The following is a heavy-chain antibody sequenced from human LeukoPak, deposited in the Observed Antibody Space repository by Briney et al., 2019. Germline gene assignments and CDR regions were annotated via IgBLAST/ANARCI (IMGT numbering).Heavy chain of an antibody. CDR3: AKDFLVSSGYYDY. CDR1: GFTFDDYA. J-gene: IGHJ4*02. CDR2: ISWNSGSI. V-gene: IGHV3-9*01. Sequence: GRSLRLSCAASGFTFDDYAMHWVRQAPGKGLEWVSGISWNSGSIGYADSVKGRFTISRDNAKNSLYLQMNSLRAEDTALYYCAKDFLVSSGYYDYWGQGTLVTVSS. D-gene: IGHD3-22*01.